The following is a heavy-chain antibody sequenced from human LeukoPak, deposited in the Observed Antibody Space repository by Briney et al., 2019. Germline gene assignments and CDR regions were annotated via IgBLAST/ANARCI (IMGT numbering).Heavy chain of an antibody. CDR3: ARERVVNGAFDI. J-gene: IGHJ3*02. CDR2: IIPILGIA. CDR1: GGTFSSYT. Sequence: ASVKLSCKASGGTFSSYTISWVRQAPGQGFEWMGRIIPILGIANYAQKFQGRVTITADKSTSTAYMELSSLRSEDTAVYYCARERVVNGAFDIWGQGTMVTVSS. V-gene: IGHV1-69*04. D-gene: IGHD3-3*01.